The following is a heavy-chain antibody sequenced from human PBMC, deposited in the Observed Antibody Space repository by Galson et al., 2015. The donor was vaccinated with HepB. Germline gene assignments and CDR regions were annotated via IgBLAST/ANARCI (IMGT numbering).Heavy chain of an antibody. CDR1: GFTFSSYA. CDR2: ISGSGGST. CDR3: AKDVPRGRMTTVTTSRPLGFDY. J-gene: IGHJ4*02. D-gene: IGHD4-17*01. Sequence: SLRLSCAASGFTFSSYAMSWVRQAPGKGLEWVSAISGSGGSTYYADSVKGRFTISRDNSKNTLYLQMNSLRAEDTAVYYCAKDVPRGRMTTVTTSRPLGFDYWGQGTLVTVSS. V-gene: IGHV3-23*01.